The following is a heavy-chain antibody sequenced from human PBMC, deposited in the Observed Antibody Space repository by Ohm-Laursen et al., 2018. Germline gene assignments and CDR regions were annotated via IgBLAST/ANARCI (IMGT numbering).Heavy chain of an antibody. CDR1: GFTFSTYT. Sequence: SLRLSCAAPGFTFSTYTITWVRQAPGKGLEWVSSISSSSTYIFYADSVKGRFTISRDNAKNSLYLQMNSLRAEDTAVYYCARADSSGSHFDYWGQGTLVTASS. CDR3: ARADSSGSHFDY. J-gene: IGHJ4*02. V-gene: IGHV3-21*01. D-gene: IGHD3-22*01. CDR2: ISSSSTYI.